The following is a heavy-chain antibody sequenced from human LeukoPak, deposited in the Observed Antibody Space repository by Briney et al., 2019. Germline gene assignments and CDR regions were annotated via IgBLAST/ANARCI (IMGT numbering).Heavy chain of an antibody. Sequence: SETLSLTCTVSGGSISSGNYYWSWIRQPAGKGLEWIGRIYTSGSTNYNPSLRSRVTISVDTSKHQFSLKLSSVTAADTAVYYCARDSVWYCSSTSCYHAFDIWGQGTMVTVSS. CDR2: IYTSGST. CDR1: GGSISSGNYY. J-gene: IGHJ3*02. D-gene: IGHD2-2*01. V-gene: IGHV4-61*02. CDR3: ARDSVWYCSSTSCYHAFDI.